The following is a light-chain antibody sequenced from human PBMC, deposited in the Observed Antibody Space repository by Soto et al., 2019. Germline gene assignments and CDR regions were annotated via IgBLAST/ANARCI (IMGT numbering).Light chain of an antibody. Sequence: DIQMTQSPSTLSGSVGDRVTITCRASQTISSWLAWYQQKPGKAPKLLIYKASTLKSGVPSRVSGSGSGTEFTLTISSLQPADFATYYCQHYNSYSEAFGQWTKVELK. CDR2: KAS. J-gene: IGKJ1*01. V-gene: IGKV1-5*03. CDR1: QTISSW. CDR3: QHYNSYSEA.